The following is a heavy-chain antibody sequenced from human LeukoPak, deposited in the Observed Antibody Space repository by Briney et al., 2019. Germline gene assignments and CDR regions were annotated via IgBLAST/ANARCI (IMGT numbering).Heavy chain of an antibody. CDR2: INPNSGGT. J-gene: IGHJ6*02. CDR3: ARDPYGMDV. Sequence: ASVKASCKASGHTFTASYMHRVRQAPGHRLEWMGWINPNSGGTNYAQKFQGRVTMTRDTSISTAYMELSRLRSDDTAVYYCARDPYGMDVWGQGTTVTVSS. V-gene: IGHV1-2*02. CDR1: GHTFTASY.